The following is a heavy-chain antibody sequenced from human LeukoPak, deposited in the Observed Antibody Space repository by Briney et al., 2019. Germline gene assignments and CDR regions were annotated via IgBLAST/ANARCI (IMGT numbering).Heavy chain of an antibody. CDR1: GGSISSYY. D-gene: IGHD3-3*01. CDR3: AAGVFWSGYYANDY. J-gene: IGHJ4*02. Sequence: SETLSLTCTVSGGSISSYYWSWIRQPAGKGLEWIGRIYTSGSTNYNPSLKSRVTMSVDTSKNQFSLKLSSVTTADTAVCYCAAGVFWSGYYANDYWGQGTLVTVSS. CDR2: IYTSGST. V-gene: IGHV4-4*07.